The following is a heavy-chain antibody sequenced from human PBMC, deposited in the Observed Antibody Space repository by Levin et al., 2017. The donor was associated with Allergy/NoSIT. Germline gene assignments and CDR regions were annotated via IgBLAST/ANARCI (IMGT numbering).Heavy chain of an antibody. D-gene: IGHD4-23*01. CDR1: GFTFSSYG. Sequence: SCAASGFTFSSYGMHWVRQAPGKGLEWVAVISYDGSNKYYADSVKGRFTISRDNSKNTLYLQMNSLRAEDTAVYYCAKDTTVARVGYWGQGTLVTVSS. V-gene: IGHV3-30*18. CDR2: ISYDGSNK. CDR3: AKDTTVARVGY. J-gene: IGHJ4*02.